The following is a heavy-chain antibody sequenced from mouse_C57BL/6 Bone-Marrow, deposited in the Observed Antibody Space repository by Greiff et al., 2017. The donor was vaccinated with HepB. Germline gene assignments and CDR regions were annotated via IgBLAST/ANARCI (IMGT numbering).Heavy chain of an antibody. CDR3: ARSDGSYYLDY. CDR2: ISSGGSYT. J-gene: IGHJ2*01. CDR1: GFTFSSYG. V-gene: IGHV5-6*01. Sequence: EVMLVESGGDLVKPGGSLKLSCAASGFTFSSYGMSWVRQTPDKRLEWVATISSGGSYTYYPDSVKGRFTISRDNAKNTLYLQMSSLKSEYTAMYYCARSDGSYYLDYWGQGTTLTVSS. D-gene: IGHD2-3*01.